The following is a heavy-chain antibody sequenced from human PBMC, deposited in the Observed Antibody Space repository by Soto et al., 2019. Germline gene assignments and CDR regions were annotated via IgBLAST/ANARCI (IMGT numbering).Heavy chain of an antibody. CDR2: IHYSGTS. D-gene: IGHD2-21*01. CDR3: ARHWIAGSSIP. CDR1: GDSISSSSQY. Sequence: LSLTCSVSGDSISSSSQYWGWIRQPPGKGLEWIGSIHYSGTSYYNPSLKSRVTIFVDTSKNQLSLKLSSVTAADTAVYYCARHWIAGSSIPWGQGTLVTVSS. V-gene: IGHV4-39*01. J-gene: IGHJ5*02.